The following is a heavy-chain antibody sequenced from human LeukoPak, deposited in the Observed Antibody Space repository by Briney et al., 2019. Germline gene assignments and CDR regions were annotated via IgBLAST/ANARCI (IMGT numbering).Heavy chain of an antibody. CDR1: GGSFSGYY. CDR2: INHSGST. CDR3: ARVDGDYAQH. J-gene: IGHJ1*01. V-gene: IGHV4-34*01. D-gene: IGHD4-17*01. Sequence: SETLSLTCAVYGGSFSGYYWSWIRQPPGKGLEWIGEINHSGSTNYNPSLKSRVTISVDTSKNQFSLKLSSVTAADMAVYYCARVDGDYAQHWGQGTLVTVSS.